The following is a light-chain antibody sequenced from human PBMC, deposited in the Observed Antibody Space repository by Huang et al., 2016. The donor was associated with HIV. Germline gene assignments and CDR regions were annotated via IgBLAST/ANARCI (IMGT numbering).Light chain of an antibody. V-gene: IGKV3-15*01. J-gene: IGKJ4*01. CDR2: DAS. CDR1: HSVDSD. CDR3: QQYNDWPPLT. Sequence: EIEMTQSPATLSVSPGERATLPCRASHSVDSDLAWYQQKPGQAPRLLIYDASTRATGISAKFNGTGSGTEFSLSITNLQSEYFAVYYCQQYNDWPPLTFGGGTKVEI.